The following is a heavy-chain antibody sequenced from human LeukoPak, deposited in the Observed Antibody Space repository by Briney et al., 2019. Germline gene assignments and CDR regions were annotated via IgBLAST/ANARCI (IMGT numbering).Heavy chain of an antibody. Sequence: SETLSLTCTVSGGSISSYYWSWIRQPPGKGLEWIGYIYYSGSTNYNPSLKSRVTISVDTSKNQFSLKLSSVTAADTAVYYCARQPYYGSGSYHYYYGMDVWGQGTTVTVSS. V-gene: IGHV4-59*08. CDR1: GGSISSYY. CDR3: ARQPYYGSGSYHYYYGMDV. J-gene: IGHJ6*02. CDR2: IYYSGST. D-gene: IGHD3-10*01.